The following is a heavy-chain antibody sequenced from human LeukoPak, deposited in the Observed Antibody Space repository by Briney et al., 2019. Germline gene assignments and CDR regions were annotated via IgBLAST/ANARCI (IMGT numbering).Heavy chain of an antibody. V-gene: IGHV3-66*01. Sequence: GGSLRLSCAASGFTVSSNYMSWVRQAPGKGLEWVSVIYSGGSTYYADSVKGRFTISRDNSKNTLYLQMNSLRAEDTAVYYCARSGSYPDLDYWGQGTLVTVSS. D-gene: IGHD1-26*01. J-gene: IGHJ4*02. CDR2: IYSGGST. CDR3: ARSGSYPDLDY. CDR1: GFTVSSNY.